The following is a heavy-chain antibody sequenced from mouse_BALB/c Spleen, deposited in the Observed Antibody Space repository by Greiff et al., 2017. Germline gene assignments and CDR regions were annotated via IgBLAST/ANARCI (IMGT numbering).Heavy chain of an antibody. D-gene: IGHD2-1*01. CDR2: ISYSGST. Sequence: EVQRVESGPSLVKPSQTLSLTCPVTGDSITSGYWNWIRKFPGNKLEYMGYISYSGSTYYNPSLKSRISITRDTSKNQYYLQLNSVTTEDTATYYCARLGGGNYWFAYWGQGTLVTVSA. V-gene: IGHV3-8*02. CDR3: ARLGGGNYWFAY. J-gene: IGHJ3*01. CDR1: GDSITSGY.